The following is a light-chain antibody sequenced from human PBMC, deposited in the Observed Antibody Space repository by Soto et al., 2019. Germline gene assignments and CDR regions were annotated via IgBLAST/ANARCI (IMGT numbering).Light chain of an antibody. CDR1: QYINTR. J-gene: IGKJ1*01. V-gene: IGKV3-15*01. Sequence: EIVLTQSPATLSSFPGDRVTLSCRASQYINTRLAWYQHRPGQAPRVLIYGASTRATGIPARFTGSGSGTEFILTITSLQSEDSAVYYCQEYNTWPWTFGQGTKVDIK. CDR3: QEYNTWPWT. CDR2: GAS.